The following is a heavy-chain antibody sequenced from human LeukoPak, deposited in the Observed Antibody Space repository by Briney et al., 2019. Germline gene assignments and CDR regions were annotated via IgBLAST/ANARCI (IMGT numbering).Heavy chain of an antibody. Sequence: GGSLRLSCAASGFXFSSYGIHWVRQAPGKGLEWVAVISYDGSNKYYADSVKGRFTISRDNSKNTLYLQMNSLRAEDTAVYYCAKDMYSSSWYYFDYWGQGTLVTVSS. V-gene: IGHV3-30*18. CDR3: AKDMYSSSWYYFDY. D-gene: IGHD6-13*01. CDR2: ISYDGSNK. J-gene: IGHJ4*02. CDR1: GFXFSSYG.